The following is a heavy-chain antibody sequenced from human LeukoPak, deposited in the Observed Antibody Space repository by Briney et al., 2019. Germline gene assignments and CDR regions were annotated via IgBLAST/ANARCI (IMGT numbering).Heavy chain of an antibody. Sequence: SQTLSLTCAVSGGSISSGAYSWRWIRQPPGKGLEWIGYIYYSGSTYYNPSLKSRVTISVDTSKNQFSLKLSSVTAADTAVYYCARDPVGATSWFDPWGQGTLVTVSS. D-gene: IGHD1-26*01. V-gene: IGHV4-30-4*07. CDR1: GGSISSGAYS. J-gene: IGHJ5*02. CDR3: ARDPVGATSWFDP. CDR2: IYYSGST.